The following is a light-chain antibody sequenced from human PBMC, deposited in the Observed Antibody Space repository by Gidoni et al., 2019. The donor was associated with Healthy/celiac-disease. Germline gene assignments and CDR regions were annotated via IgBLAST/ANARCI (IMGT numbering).Light chain of an antibody. CDR2: GAS. J-gene: IGKJ1*01. CDR3: QQYGSSPRT. CDR1: QSVSSSY. Sequence: EIVLTQSPGTLSLSPGERATLSCRASQSVSSSYLAWYQQKPGQAPRLLIYGASSRATGIPDRFSGSVSGTDFTLTISRLEPEDFAVYYCQQYGSSPRTFXQXTKVEIK. V-gene: IGKV3-20*01.